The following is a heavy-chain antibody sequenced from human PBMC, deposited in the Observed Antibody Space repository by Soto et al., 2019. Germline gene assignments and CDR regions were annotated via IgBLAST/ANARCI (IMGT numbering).Heavy chain of an antibody. CDR2: IKQDGSEK. D-gene: IGHD3-10*01. Sequence: GGSLRLSCAASGFTFSSYWMSWVRQAPGKGLEWVANIKQDGSEKYYVDSVKGRFTISRDNAKNSLYLQMNSLRAEDTAVYYCSRDPDYYGSGSYFIFDYWGQGTLVTVSS. V-gene: IGHV3-7*03. CDR3: SRDPDYYGSGSYFIFDY. J-gene: IGHJ4*02. CDR1: GFTFSSYW.